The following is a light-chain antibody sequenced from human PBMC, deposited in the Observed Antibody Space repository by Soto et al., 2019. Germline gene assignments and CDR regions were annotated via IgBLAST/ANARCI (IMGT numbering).Light chain of an antibody. Sequence: EIVMTQSPATLSVSPGERATLSCRASQSVSSNLAWYQQKPGQAPRLLIYGASTRATGIPDRFSGSGSGTDFTLTISRLEPEDFAVYYCQQYGSSPRTFGHGTKVEIK. CDR1: QSVSSN. CDR3: QQYGSSPRT. CDR2: GAS. V-gene: IGKV3-15*01. J-gene: IGKJ1*01.